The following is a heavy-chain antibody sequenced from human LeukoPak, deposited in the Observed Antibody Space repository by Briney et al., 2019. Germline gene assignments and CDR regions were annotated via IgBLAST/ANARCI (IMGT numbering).Heavy chain of an antibody. CDR3: ARYGYFDV. J-gene: IGHJ2*01. CDR1: GGSISTYY. V-gene: IGHV4-59*01. CDR2: THYSGST. Sequence: PSETLSLTCTVSGGSISTYYWSWIRQPPGKGLEWIGYTHYSGSTNYNPSLKSRVTISIDTSKNQFSLKLSSVTAADTAVNYCARYGYFDVWGRGTLVTVSS.